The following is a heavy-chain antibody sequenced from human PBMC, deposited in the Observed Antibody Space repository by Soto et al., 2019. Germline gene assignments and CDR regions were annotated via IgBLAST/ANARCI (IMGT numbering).Heavy chain of an antibody. CDR1: GGSIGGYY. J-gene: IGHJ5*02. V-gene: IGHV4-59*08. CDR3: ARHGSDSAGFFFDP. Sequence: SETLSLTCSLSGGSIGGYYWSWIRQPPGKALEWIGYVSYSGSTDYHPSLKSRVSISIDTSKNQFSLKMISVTAADTAVYYCARHGSDSAGFFFDPWGQGEIVTVSS. CDR2: VSYSGST. D-gene: IGHD3-10*01.